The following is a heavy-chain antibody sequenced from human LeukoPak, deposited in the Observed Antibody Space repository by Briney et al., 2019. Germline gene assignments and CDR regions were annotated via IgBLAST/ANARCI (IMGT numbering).Heavy chain of an antibody. Sequence: ASVKVSCKASGGTFSSYAISWVRQAPGQGLEWMGGIIPIFGTANYAQKFQGRVTITADESTSTAYMELSSLRSEDTAVYYCASLLGYCSGGSCYSIFFQHWGQAPWSPSPQ. CDR1: GGTFSSYA. D-gene: IGHD2-15*01. CDR3: ASLLGYCSGGSCYSIFFQH. J-gene: IGHJ1*01. CDR2: IIPIFGTA. V-gene: IGHV1-69*13.